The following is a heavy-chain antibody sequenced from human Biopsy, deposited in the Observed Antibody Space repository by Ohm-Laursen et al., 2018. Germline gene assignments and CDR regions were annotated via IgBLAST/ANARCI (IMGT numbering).Heavy chain of an antibody. D-gene: IGHD4-23*01. Sequence: SDTLSLTCTVSGGSLSSYYWSWIRQPAGEGLEWIGHISYTGYTSYNASLKSRVTISVDTSRNHFSLRLSSLTAADTAVYYCARESNDFGGLYFPRWGQGTLLTVSS. V-gene: IGHV4-59*01. CDR3: ARESNDFGGLYFPR. CDR1: GGSLSSYY. CDR2: ISYTGYT. J-gene: IGHJ4*02.